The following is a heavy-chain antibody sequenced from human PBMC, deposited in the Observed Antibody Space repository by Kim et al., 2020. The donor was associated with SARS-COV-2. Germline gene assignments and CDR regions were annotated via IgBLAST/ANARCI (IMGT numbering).Heavy chain of an antibody. CDR1: GFTFSSYG. CDR3: ASYGSGSYYNSLDYYYGMDV. CDR2: ISYDGSNK. Sequence: GGSLRLSCAASGFTFSSYGMHWVRQAPGKGREWVAVISYDGSNKYYADSVKGRFTISRDNSKNTLYLQMNSLRAEDTAVYYCASYGSGSYYNSLDYYYGMDVWGQGTTVTVSS. V-gene: IGHV3-30*03. J-gene: IGHJ6*02. D-gene: IGHD3-10*01.